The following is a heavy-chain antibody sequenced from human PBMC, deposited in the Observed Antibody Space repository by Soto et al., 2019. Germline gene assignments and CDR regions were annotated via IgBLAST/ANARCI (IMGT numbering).Heavy chain of an antibody. J-gene: IGHJ4*02. CDR2: INPSGGST. CDR3: ARPDDYGANSLDY. V-gene: IGHV1-46*03. CDR1: GYTFINNY. Sequence: QVQLVQSGAEVKKPGASVKVSCKASGYTFINNYMHWVRQAPGQGLEWMGVINPSGGSTTYAQKFQGRVTMTRDTSTSTVYMELSSLRFEDTAVYYCARPDDYGANSLDYWGQGTLVTVSS. D-gene: IGHD4-17*01.